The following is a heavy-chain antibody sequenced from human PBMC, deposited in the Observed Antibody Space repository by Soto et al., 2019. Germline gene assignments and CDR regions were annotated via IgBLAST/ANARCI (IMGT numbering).Heavy chain of an antibody. Sequence: EVPLLESGGGLVQPWGSLRLSCAASGFTFSSYAMSWVRQAPGKGLEWVSAISGSGGSTYYADSVKGRFTISRDNSKNTLYLQMNSLRAEDTAVYYCAKDGGGWSFGYYYYYGMDVWGQGPTVTVSS. J-gene: IGHJ6*02. V-gene: IGHV3-23*01. CDR1: GFTFSSYA. CDR3: AKDGGGWSFGYYYYYGMDV. CDR2: ISGSGGST. D-gene: IGHD6-19*01.